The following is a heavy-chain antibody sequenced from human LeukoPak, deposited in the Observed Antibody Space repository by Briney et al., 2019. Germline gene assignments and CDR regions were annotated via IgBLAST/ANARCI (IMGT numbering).Heavy chain of an antibody. J-gene: IGHJ2*01. CDR3: ARLTQQLVRLRSYWYFDL. CDR1: GGSISSYY. D-gene: IGHD6-13*01. Sequence: NPSETLSLTCTVSGGSISSYYWSWIRQPPGKGLEWIGYIYYSGGTNYNPSLKSRVTISVDTSKNQFSLKLSSVTAADTAVYYCARLTQQLVRLRSYWYFDLWGRGTLVTVSS. V-gene: IGHV4-59*01. CDR2: IYYSGGT.